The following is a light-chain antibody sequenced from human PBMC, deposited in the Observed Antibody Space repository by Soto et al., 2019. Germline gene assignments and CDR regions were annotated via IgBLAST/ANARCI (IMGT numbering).Light chain of an antibody. V-gene: IGKV1-6*01. Sequence: ANPMTQSPSSLSASVGDRVTITCRASQGIKNNLAWYQQRPGSAPKLLIYAASTLQSGVPSRFSGSGSGTDFALTTSSLQPEDFATYYCLQDYHCPPSFGPGTKVEIK. CDR1: QGIKNN. CDR3: LQDYHCPPS. CDR2: AAS. J-gene: IGKJ1*01.